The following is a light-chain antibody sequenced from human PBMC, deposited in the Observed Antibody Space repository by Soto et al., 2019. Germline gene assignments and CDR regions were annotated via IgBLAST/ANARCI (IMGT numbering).Light chain of an antibody. Sequence: QSALTQPASVSGSPGQSITISCIGTRGDVGTYNLVSWYQQHPGKAPKLMIYEDTKRPSGVSSRFSGSKSGNTASLTISGLQAEDAAAYYCSSYTSSSTLVFGGGTKLTVL. J-gene: IGLJ2*01. V-gene: IGLV2-14*02. CDR3: SSYTSSSTLV. CDR1: RGDVGTYNL. CDR2: EDT.